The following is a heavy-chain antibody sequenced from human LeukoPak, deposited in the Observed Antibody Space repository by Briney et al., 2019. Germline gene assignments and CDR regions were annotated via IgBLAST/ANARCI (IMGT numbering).Heavy chain of an antibody. D-gene: IGHD3-16*01. CDR3: ARVRWGGLYYFDY. CDR2: ISSSSSYI. CDR1: GFTFSSYS. V-gene: IGHV3-21*01. Sequence: GGSLRLSCAASGFTFSSYSMNWVRQAPGKGLEWVSSISSSSSYIYYADSVKGRFTISRDNAKNSLYLQMNSLRAEDTAVYYCARVRWGGLYYFDYWGQGTLVTVSS. J-gene: IGHJ4*02.